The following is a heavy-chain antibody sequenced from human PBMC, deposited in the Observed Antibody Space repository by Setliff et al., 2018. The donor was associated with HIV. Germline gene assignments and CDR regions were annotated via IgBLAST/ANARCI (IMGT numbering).Heavy chain of an antibody. Sequence: KTSETLSLTCTVSGYSISSGYYWGWIRQPPGKGLEWIGSIYHSGSTYYNPSLKSRVTISVDTSKNQFSLKLSSVTAADTAVYYCARAGAVADPFDYWGQGTLVTVSS. D-gene: IGHD6-19*01. CDR1: GYSISSGYY. V-gene: IGHV4-38-2*02. J-gene: IGHJ4*02. CDR2: IYHSGST. CDR3: ARAGAVADPFDY.